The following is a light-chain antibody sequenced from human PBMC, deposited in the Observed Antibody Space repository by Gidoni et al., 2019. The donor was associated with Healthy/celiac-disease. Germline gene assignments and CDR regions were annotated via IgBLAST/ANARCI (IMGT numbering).Light chain of an antibody. CDR2: SNN. V-gene: IGLV1-44*01. CDR3: AAWDDSLNGWV. J-gene: IGLJ3*02. Sequence: HSVLTQPPSASGTPGQRVTISCSGSSSNIGRNTVNWYQQLPGTAPKLLIYSNNQRPSGVPDRFSGSKSGTAASLAISGLQSEDEADYYWAAWDDSLNGWVFGGGTKLTVL. CDR1: SSNIGRNT.